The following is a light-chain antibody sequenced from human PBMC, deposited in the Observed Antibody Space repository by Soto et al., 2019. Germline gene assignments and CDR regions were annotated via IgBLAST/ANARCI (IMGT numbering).Light chain of an antibody. Sequence: QSVLTQPASVSGSPGQSITISCTGTSSDIGGYNSVSWYQQHPGKAPKLVIYAVSNRPSGVSSRFSGSKSGNTASLTMSGLQAEDEATYYCSSYTTSSTLVFGTGTKVTAL. CDR3: SSYTTSSTLV. CDR1: SSDIGGYNS. V-gene: IGLV2-14*01. J-gene: IGLJ1*01. CDR2: AVS.